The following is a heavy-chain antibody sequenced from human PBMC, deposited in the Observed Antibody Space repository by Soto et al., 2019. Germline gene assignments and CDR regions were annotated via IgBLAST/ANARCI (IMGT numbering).Heavy chain of an antibody. Sequence: QVQLVQSGAEVKKPGASVKVSCKASGYTFTSYGISWVRQAPGQGLEWMGWISAYTGNTNYEQKLQGRVTMTTDTSTSTAYMELRSLRSDDTAVYYCARAGYYDILTGYSAGFDYWGQGTLVTVSS. CDR2: ISAYTGNT. V-gene: IGHV1-18*01. J-gene: IGHJ4*02. D-gene: IGHD3-9*01. CDR1: GYTFTSYG. CDR3: ARAGYYDILTGYSAGFDY.